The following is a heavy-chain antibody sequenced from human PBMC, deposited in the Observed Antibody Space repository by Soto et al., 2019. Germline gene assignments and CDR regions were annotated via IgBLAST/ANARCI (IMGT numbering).Heavy chain of an antibody. CDR2: ISYDGSNK. Sequence: QVQLVESGGGVVQPGRSLRLSCAASGFTFSSYAMHWVRQAPGKGLEWVAVISYDGSNKYYADSVKGRFTISRDNSKNTLYLQMSSLRAEDTAVYYCARVDGFDYWGQGTLVTVSS. J-gene: IGHJ4*02. CDR1: GFTFSSYA. V-gene: IGHV3-30-3*01. CDR3: ARVDGFDY.